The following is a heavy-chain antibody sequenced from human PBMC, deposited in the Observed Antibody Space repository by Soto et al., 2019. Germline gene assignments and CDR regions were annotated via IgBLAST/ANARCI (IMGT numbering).Heavy chain of an antibody. CDR3: ARDLITMVRGVMDV. D-gene: IGHD3-10*01. CDR1: GFTFSSYA. Sequence: QVQLVGSGGGVVQPGRSLRLSCAASGFTFSSYAMHWVRQAPGKGLEWVAVISYDGSNKYYADSVKGRFTISRDNSKNTLYLQMNSLRAEDTAVYYCARDLITMVRGVMDVWGQGTTVTVSS. V-gene: IGHV3-30-3*01. J-gene: IGHJ6*02. CDR2: ISYDGSNK.